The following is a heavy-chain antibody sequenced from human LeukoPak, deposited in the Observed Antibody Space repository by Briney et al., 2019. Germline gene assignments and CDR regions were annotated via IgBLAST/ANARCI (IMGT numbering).Heavy chain of an antibody. Sequence: GGSLRLSCAASGFTFSGCGMHWVPQAPGKGLEWVAFIWYDGRDKYYTDSVKGRFTISRDNSKNTLYLQMNSLRAEDTAMYYCAKDPYSYGSYFDYWGQGTLVTVSS. V-gene: IGHV3-30*02. CDR1: GFTFSGCG. D-gene: IGHD5-18*01. J-gene: IGHJ4*02. CDR2: IWYDGRDK. CDR3: AKDPYSYGSYFDY.